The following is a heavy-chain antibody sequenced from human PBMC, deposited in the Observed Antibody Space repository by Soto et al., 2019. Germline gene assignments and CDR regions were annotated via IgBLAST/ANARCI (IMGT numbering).Heavy chain of an antibody. Sequence: ASVKVSCKASGYTFTGYYMHWVRQAPGQGLEWMGWINPNSGGTNYAQKFQGWVTMTRDTSISTAYMELSRLRSDDTAVYYCARSYYYDSSGGFDYWGEGTLVSVSS. V-gene: IGHV1-2*04. CDR1: GYTFTGYY. J-gene: IGHJ4*02. CDR2: INPNSGGT. CDR3: ARSYYYDSSGGFDY. D-gene: IGHD3-22*01.